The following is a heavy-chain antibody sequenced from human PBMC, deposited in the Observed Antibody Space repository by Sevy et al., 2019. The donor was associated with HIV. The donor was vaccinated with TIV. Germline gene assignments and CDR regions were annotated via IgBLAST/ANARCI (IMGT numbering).Heavy chain of an antibody. V-gene: IGHV3-21*03. CDR3: ARSTDYYDNSGYDS. Sequence: GGSLRLSCAASGFTFSYYTMNWVRQAPGKGLEWVSSISNGSSYIFYADSMKGRFTVSRDNAKNSLFLQMNSLRDEDTALYYCARSTDYYDNSGYDSWGRGTLVTVSS. CDR1: GFTFSYYT. D-gene: IGHD3-22*01. CDR2: ISNGSSYI. J-gene: IGHJ4*02.